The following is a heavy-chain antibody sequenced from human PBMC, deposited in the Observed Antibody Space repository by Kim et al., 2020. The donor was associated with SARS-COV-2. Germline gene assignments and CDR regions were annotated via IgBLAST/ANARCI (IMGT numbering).Heavy chain of an antibody. CDR3: ARGAGYSYGYRFDY. V-gene: IGHV1-2*02. CDR2: INPNSGGT. Sequence: ASVKVSCKASGYTFTGYYMHWVRQAPGQGLEWMGWINPNSGGTNYAQKFQGRVTMTRDTSISTAYMELSRLRSDDTAVYYCARGAGYSYGYRFDYWGQGTLVTVSS. J-gene: IGHJ4*02. D-gene: IGHD5-18*01. CDR1: GYTFTGYY.